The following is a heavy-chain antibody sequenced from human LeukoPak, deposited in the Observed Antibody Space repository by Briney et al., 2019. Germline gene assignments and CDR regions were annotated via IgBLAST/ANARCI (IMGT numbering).Heavy chain of an antibody. CDR2: IYVTGST. CDR3: ARVDYYGSGSSDY. D-gene: IGHD3-10*01. CDR1: GASISSYY. V-gene: IGHV4-4*07. Sequence: SETLSLTCTVSGASISSYYWSWIRQPAGKALEWLGRIYVTGSTTYNPSLESRVTMSLDTSKNHFSLTLRSVTAADTAVYYCARVDYYGSGSSDYWGQGTLVTVSS. J-gene: IGHJ4*02.